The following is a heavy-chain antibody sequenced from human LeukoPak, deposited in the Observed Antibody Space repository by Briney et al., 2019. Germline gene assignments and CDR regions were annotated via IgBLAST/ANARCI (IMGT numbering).Heavy chain of an antibody. CDR3: AKPDSVGWLGVVAFDI. D-gene: IGHD2-15*01. CDR1: GFTFSSYG. V-gene: IGHV3-30*18. CDR2: ISYDGSNK. J-gene: IGHJ3*02. Sequence: PGGSLRLSCAASGFTFSSYGMHWVRQAPGKRLEWVAVISYDGSNKYYADSVKGRFTISRDNSKNTLYLQMNSLRAEDTAVYYCAKPDSVGWLGVVAFDIWGQGTMVTVSS.